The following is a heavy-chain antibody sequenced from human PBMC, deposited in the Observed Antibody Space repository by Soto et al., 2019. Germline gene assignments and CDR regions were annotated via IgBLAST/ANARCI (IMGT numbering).Heavy chain of an antibody. Sequence: GGSLRLSCAASGFTVSSDYMSWVRQAPGKGLEWVSVIYIDGNTFYPDSVKGRFTISRDNSKNTLYLQMNSLRAEDTAVYYCACRGESYSSSSSSPPVGYYYYMDVWGKGTTVTVSS. D-gene: IGHD6-6*01. V-gene: IGHV3-53*05. CDR1: GFTVSSDY. J-gene: IGHJ6*03. CDR2: IYIDGNT. CDR3: ACRGESYSSSSSSPPVGYYYYMDV.